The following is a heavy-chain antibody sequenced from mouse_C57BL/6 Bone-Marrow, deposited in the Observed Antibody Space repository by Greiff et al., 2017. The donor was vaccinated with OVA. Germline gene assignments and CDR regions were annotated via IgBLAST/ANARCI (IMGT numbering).Heavy chain of an antibody. Sequence: EVKLEESGGGLVQPGGSMKLSCVASGFTFSNYWMNWVRQSPGKGLEWVAQIRLKSDNYAPHYAESVKGRFTISRDAPKSSVYLQMNNVRAEDTGIYYCTGRRWLGSYWGQGTLVTVSA. CDR1: GFTFSNYW. D-gene: IGHD2-3*01. CDR3: TGRRWLGSY. CDR2: IRLKSDNYAP. V-gene: IGHV6-3*01. J-gene: IGHJ3*01.